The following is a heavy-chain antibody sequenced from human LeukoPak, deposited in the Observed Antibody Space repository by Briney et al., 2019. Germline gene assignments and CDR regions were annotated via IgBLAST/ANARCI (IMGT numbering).Heavy chain of an antibody. CDR2: ISSSGSTI. CDR1: GFTFSSYE. CDR3: AREKGRNYFDY. Sequence: GGSLRLSCAASGFTFSSYEINWVRQAPGKGVEWVSYISSSGSTIYYADSVKGRFTISRDNAKNSLYLQMNSLRAEDTAVYYCAREKGRNYFDYWGQGTLVTVCS. V-gene: IGHV3-48*03. D-gene: IGHD3-10*01. J-gene: IGHJ4*02.